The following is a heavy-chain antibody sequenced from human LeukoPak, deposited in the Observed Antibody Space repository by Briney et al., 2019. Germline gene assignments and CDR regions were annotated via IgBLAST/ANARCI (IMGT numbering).Heavy chain of an antibody. V-gene: IGHV1-3*01. Sequence: GASVKVSCKASGYTFTSYAMHWVRQAPGQRLEWMGWINAGNGNTKYSQKFQGRVTSTRDTSASTAYMELSSLRSEDTAVYYCARGDVSYYYSSGYYYWSHYDYWGQGTLVTVSS. J-gene: IGHJ4*02. D-gene: IGHD3-22*01. CDR2: INAGNGNT. CDR1: GYTFTSYA. CDR3: ARGDVSYYYSSGYYYWSHYDY.